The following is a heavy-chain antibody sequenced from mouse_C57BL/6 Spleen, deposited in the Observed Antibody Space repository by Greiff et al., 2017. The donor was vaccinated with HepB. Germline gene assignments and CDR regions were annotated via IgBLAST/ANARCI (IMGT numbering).Heavy chain of an antibody. Sequence: EVQLQESGPGLVKPSQSLSLTCSVTGYSITSGYYWNWIRQFPGNKLEWMGYISYDGSNNYNPSLKNRISITRDPSKNQFFLKLNSVTTEDTATYYCARACYYDYDDGPPYWYFDVWGTGTTVTVSS. CDR1: GYSITSGYY. CDR3: ARACYYDYDDGPPYWYFDV. V-gene: IGHV3-6*01. CDR2: ISYDGSN. D-gene: IGHD2-4*01. J-gene: IGHJ1*03.